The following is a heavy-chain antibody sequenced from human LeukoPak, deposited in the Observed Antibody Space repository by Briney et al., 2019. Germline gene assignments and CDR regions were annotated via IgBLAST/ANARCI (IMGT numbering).Heavy chain of an antibody. CDR2: ISSSSSYI. J-gene: IGHJ6*02. D-gene: IGHD4-23*01. V-gene: IGHV3-21*01. CDR1: GFTFSSYA. CDR3: ATTVVIPHYYYYGMDV. Sequence: GGSLRLSCAASGFTFSSYAMSWVRQAPGKGLEWVSSISSSSSYIYYADSVKGRFTISRDNAENSLYLQMNSLRAEDTAVYYCATTVVIPHYYYYGMDVWGQGTTVTVSS.